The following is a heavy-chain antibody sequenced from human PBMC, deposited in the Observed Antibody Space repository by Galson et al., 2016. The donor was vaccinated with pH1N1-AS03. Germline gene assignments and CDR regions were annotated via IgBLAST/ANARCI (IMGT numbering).Heavy chain of an antibody. CDR1: GVSIRGYY. V-gene: IGHV4-59*01. CDR2: IYNSGST. CDR3: ARGAPGDFGY. Sequence: SETLSLTCSVAGVSIRGYYWNWIRQTPGGGLEWIGYIYNSGSTDFNPPLKSRVTMSMDTSKNQFTLKLSSVSAADTAVYYCARGAPGDFGYWGQGTLVTVSS. D-gene: IGHD2-8*02. J-gene: IGHJ4*02.